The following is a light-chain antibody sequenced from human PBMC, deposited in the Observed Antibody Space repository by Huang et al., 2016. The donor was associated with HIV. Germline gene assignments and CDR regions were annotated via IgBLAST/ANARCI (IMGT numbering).Light chain of an antibody. Sequence: DIQMTQSPSTLSASVGDRVTITCRASQSISSWLAWYQQKPGKAPKLLSYKASSLESGVPSSFSGSGSGTEFTLTIIILQPDDFATYYCQQYNSYSWTFGQGTKVEIK. CDR2: KAS. J-gene: IGKJ1*01. CDR3: QQYNSYSWT. V-gene: IGKV1-5*03. CDR1: QSISSW.